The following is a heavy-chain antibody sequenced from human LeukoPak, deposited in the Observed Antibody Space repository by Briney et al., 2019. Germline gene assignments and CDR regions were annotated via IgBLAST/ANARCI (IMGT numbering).Heavy chain of an antibody. CDR3: ARAIPLAAAGGKYNWFDP. Sequence: ASVKVSCKASGYTFTGYYIHWVRQAPGQGLEWMGRINPYSGDTNYAQKFQGRVTMTRDTSISTAYMDLSRLRSDDTAIYYCARAIPLAAAGGKYNWFDPWGQGTLVTVS. J-gene: IGHJ5*02. CDR1: GYTFTGYY. V-gene: IGHV1-2*06. D-gene: IGHD6-13*01. CDR2: INPYSGDT.